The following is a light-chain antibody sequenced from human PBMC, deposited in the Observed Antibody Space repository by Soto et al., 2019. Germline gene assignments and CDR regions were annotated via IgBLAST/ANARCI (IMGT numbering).Light chain of an antibody. Sequence: EIVLTQSPGTLSLSPGERATLSCRASQSVSSRDLAWYQQKPGQAPRLLIHATSSRAAGIPDRFSGSGSGTDFTLTISRLEPEDFAVYYCQQYDNSPGYTFGQGTRLEIK. CDR1: QSVSSRD. V-gene: IGKV3-20*01. CDR3: QQYDNSPGYT. CDR2: ATS. J-gene: IGKJ5*01.